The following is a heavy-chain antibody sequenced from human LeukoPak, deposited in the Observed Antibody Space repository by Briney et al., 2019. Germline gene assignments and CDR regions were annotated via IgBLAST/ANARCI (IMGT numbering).Heavy chain of an antibody. V-gene: IGHV4-61*10. J-gene: IGHJ6*03. CDR1: GGSISSGSYY. D-gene: IGHD4-17*01. CDR2: IYKSGST. CDR3: ARLRGATVTTPHPNHYYMDV. Sequence: SETLSPTCTVSGGSISSGSYYCSWIRQPAGKGLEWIGHIYKSGSTNYNPSLKSRVTISVDTSKNQFSLKLSSVTAADTAVYYCARLRGATVTTPHPNHYYMDVWGKGTTVTISS.